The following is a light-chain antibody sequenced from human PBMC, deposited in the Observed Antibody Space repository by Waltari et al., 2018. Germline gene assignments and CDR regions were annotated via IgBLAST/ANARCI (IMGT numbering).Light chain of an antibody. J-gene: IGLJ2*01. V-gene: IGLV2-23*03. Sequence: QSALTQPASVSGSLGQSITISCTRSTPNIGTYNLVSWYQHHPGKAPRLVISEGTKRPSGISDRFSGSNSGKTASLTISGLQAEDEAEYYCCSHAGSSVFVFGGGTKLTVL. CDR3: CSHAGSSVFV. CDR2: EGT. CDR1: TPNIGTYNL.